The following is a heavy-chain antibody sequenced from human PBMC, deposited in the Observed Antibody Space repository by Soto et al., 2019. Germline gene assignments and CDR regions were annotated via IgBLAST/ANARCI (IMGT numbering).Heavy chain of an antibody. CDR1: GGSIIIGGYS. CDR2: IYHSGST. V-gene: IGHV4-30-2*01. CDR3: ARGDSSGYYPYYFDY. D-gene: IGHD3-22*01. J-gene: IGHJ4*02. Sequence: SETLSLTCSVSGGSIIIGGYSWSWIRQPAGKGLEWIGYIYHSGSTYYNPSLKSRVTISVDRSKNQFSLKLSSVTAADTAVYYCARGDSSGYYPYYFDYWGQGTLVTVSS.